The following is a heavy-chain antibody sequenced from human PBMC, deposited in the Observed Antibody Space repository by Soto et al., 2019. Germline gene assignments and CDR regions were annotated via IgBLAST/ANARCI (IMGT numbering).Heavy chain of an antibody. CDR3: ARGSLGYYYYYGMDV. CDR2: INHSGST. Sequence: SETLSLTCAVYGGSFRGYNWSWTRQPPGKGLEWMGVINHSGSTNYNPSLKSRVTISVDPSKNQFSLKLSSVTAADTAVYYCARGSLGYYYYYGMDVWGQGTTVTVS. CDR1: GGSFRGYN. V-gene: IGHV4-34*01. J-gene: IGHJ6*02.